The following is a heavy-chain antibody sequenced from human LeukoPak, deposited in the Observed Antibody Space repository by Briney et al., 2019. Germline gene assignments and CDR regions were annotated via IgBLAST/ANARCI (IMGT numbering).Heavy chain of an antibody. D-gene: IGHD3-3*01. Sequence: PSETLSLTCTVSGGSIRNYYWNWIRQPPGKGLEWIGYIYYSGSTNYNPSLKSRVTISVDTSKNQFSLKLSSVTAADTAVYYCASLYYDFWSGYRYYYGMDVWGQGTTVTVSS. V-gene: IGHV4-59*01. CDR2: IYYSGST. J-gene: IGHJ6*02. CDR1: GGSIRNYY. CDR3: ASLYYDFWSGYRYYYGMDV.